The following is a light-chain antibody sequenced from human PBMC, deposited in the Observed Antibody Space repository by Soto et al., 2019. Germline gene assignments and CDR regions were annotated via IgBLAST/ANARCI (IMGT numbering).Light chain of an antibody. J-gene: IGKJ5*01. CDR2: GAS. V-gene: IGKV3-20*01. CDR3: QQYGSSPPIT. CDR1: QSVSSSY. Sequence: ELVLTQSPGTLSLSPGARATLSCRASQSVSSSYLAWYQQKPGQAPRLIIYGASSRATGIPDRFSGSVSGTDFTLTISRLEPEDFAVYYCQQYGSSPPITFGQGTRLEI.